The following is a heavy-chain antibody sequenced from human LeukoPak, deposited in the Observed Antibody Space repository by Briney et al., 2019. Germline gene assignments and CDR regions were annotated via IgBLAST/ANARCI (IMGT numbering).Heavy chain of an antibody. Sequence: ASVKVSCKASGYTFTDYYIQWVRQPPGQGLEWMGWIYPNSGDTNSAKKFQGRVTMTRDTSVSTTYMELSRLRSDDTAVYYCARDHCTSSGCYEYYYYGVDVWGQGTTVTVSS. J-gene: IGHJ6*02. CDR3: ARDHCTSSGCYEYYYYGVDV. CDR2: IYPNSGDT. V-gene: IGHV1-2*02. D-gene: IGHD2-2*01. CDR1: GYTFTDYY.